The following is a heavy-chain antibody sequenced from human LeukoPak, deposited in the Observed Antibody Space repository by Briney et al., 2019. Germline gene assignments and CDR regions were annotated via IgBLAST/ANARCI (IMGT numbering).Heavy chain of an antibody. V-gene: IGHV3-30*02. D-gene: IGHD4-17*01. Sequence: QTGGSLRLSCAASGFTFSSYDMHWVRQAPGKGLEWVAFIWSDGSNKYYADSVKGRFTISRDNSKNTLFLQMNSLRAEDTAVYYCAKENTKTPIRPGEATVTKGYFDYWGQGTLVTVSS. J-gene: IGHJ4*02. CDR1: GFTFSSYD. CDR2: IWSDGSNK. CDR3: AKENTKTPIRPGEATVTKGYFDY.